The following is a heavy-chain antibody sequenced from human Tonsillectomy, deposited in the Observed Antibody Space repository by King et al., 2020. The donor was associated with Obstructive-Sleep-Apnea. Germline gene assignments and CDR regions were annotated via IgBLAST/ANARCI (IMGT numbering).Heavy chain of an antibody. V-gene: IGHV1-46*01. J-gene: IGHJ4*02. D-gene: IGHD1-14*01. CDR3: ATTADSAPDFDY. CDR2: INPSGGST. Sequence: QLVQSGAEVKKPGASVKVSCKASGYTFTSYYMHWVRQAPGQGLEWMGVINPSGGSTSYAQKFQGSVTMTRDTSTSTVYMELSSLRSEDTAVYYCATTADSAPDFDYWGQGTLVTVSS. CDR1: GYTFTSYY.